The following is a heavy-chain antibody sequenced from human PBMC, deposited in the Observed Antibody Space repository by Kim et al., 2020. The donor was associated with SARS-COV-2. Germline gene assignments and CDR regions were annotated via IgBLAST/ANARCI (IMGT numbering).Heavy chain of an antibody. CDR3: AKDRSGWSPLDF. J-gene: IGHJ4*02. Sequence: GGSLRLSCAASGFTFSSYGMHWVRQAPGKGLEWVAVISYDESNKYYADSVKGRFTISRDNSKNTLYLQMNSLRAEDTAVYYCAKDRSGWSPLDFWGQGTLVTVSS. V-gene: IGHV3-30*18. CDR1: GFTFSSYG. CDR2: ISYDESNK. D-gene: IGHD6-19*01.